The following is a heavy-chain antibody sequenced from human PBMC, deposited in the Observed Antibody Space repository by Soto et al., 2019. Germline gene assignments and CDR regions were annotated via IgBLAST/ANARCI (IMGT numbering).Heavy chain of an antibody. V-gene: IGHV1-18*01. Sequence: QVQLVQSGAEVKKPGASVKVSCKASGYTFTSYGISWVRQAPGQGLEWMGWISAYNGNTNYAQKLQGRVTMTTDTSTSTXXMXLXXLRSDDTAVYYCARGGYCSGGSCDSDYYYYYGMDVWGQGTTVTVAS. CDR2: ISAYNGNT. J-gene: IGHJ6*02. D-gene: IGHD2-15*01. CDR1: GYTFTSYG. CDR3: ARGGYCSGGSCDSDYYYYYGMDV.